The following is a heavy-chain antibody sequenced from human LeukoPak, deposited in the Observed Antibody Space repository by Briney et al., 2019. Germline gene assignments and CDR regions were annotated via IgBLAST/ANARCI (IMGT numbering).Heavy chain of an antibody. CDR1: GFTFSSYA. CDR3: AKADSSVVVPAAIVAPEDY. J-gene: IGHJ4*02. Sequence: PGGSLRLSCAASGFTFSSYAMSWVRQAPGKGLEWVSAISGSGGSTYYADSVKGRLTISRDNSKNTLYLQMNSLRAEDTAVYYCAKADSSVVVPAAIVAPEDYWGQGTLVTVSS. D-gene: IGHD2-2*02. V-gene: IGHV3-23*01. CDR2: ISGSGGST.